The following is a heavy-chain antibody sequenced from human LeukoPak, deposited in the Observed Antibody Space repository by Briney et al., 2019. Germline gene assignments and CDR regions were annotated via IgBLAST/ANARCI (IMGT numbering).Heavy chain of an antibody. CDR3: AREREEYDFWSGYESGMDV. Sequence: GGSLRLSCAASGFTFSSYSMNWVRQALGKGLEWVSYISSSSSTIYYADSAKGRFTISRDNAKNSLYLQMNSLRDEDTAVYYCAREREEYDFWSGYESGMDVWGQGTTVTVSS. J-gene: IGHJ6*02. CDR1: GFTFSSYS. D-gene: IGHD3-3*01. V-gene: IGHV3-48*02. CDR2: ISSSSSTI.